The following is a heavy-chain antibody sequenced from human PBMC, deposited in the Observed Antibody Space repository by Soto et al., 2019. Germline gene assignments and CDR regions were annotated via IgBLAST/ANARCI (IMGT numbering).Heavy chain of an antibody. CDR1: GGSFSGYY. CDR2: INHSGST. V-gene: IGHV4-34*01. J-gene: IGHJ4*02. D-gene: IGHD3-3*01. Sequence: SETLSLTCAVYGGSFSGYYWSWIRQPPGKGLEWIGEINHSGSTNYNPSLKSRVTISVDTSKNQFSLILTSVTAADTAMYYCARVRRNSVSQFLEWLLHDYWGQGTLVTVSS. CDR3: ARVRRNSVSQFLEWLLHDY.